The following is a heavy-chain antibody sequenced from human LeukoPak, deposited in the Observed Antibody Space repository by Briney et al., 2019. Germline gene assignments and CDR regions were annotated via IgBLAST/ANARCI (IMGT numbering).Heavy chain of an antibody. D-gene: IGHD6-13*01. Sequence: GGSLRLSCAASGFTFSSYAMHWVRQAPGKGLEYVSAISSNGGSTHYANSVKGRFTISRDNSKNTLYLQMGSLRAEDMAVYYCARGPGIAAAGHTYYYYYMDVWGKGTTVTVSS. V-gene: IGHV3-64*01. J-gene: IGHJ6*03. CDR2: ISSNGGST. CDR3: ARGPGIAAAGHTYYYYYMDV. CDR1: GFTFSSYA.